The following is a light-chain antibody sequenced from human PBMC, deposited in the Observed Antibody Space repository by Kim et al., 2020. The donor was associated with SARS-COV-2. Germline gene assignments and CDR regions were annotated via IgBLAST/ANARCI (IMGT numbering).Light chain of an antibody. V-gene: IGKV4-1*01. Sequence: RSTINCKSSQSVLYSYDNQNYLAWYQQKPGQPPKLLIYWASTREYGVPDRFNGSGSGTDLTLTISSLQAEDVAVYYCQQDYSTPYTFGQGTKLEI. CDR1: QSVLYSYDNQNY. CDR3: QQDYSTPYT. CDR2: WAS. J-gene: IGKJ2*01.